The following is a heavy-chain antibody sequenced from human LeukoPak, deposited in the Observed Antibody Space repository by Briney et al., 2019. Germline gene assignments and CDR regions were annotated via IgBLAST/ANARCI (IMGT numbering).Heavy chain of an antibody. CDR3: ASYGSGSYYRPGYYYGMDV. CDR1: GGSFGGYY. D-gene: IGHD3-10*01. CDR2: INHSGST. V-gene: IGHV4-34*01. Sequence: PSETLSLTCAVYGGSFGGYYWSWIRQPPGKGLEWIGEINHSGSTNYNPSLKSRVTISVDTSKNQFSLKLSSVTAADTAVYYCASYGSGSYYRPGYYYGMDVWGQGTTVTVSS. J-gene: IGHJ6*02.